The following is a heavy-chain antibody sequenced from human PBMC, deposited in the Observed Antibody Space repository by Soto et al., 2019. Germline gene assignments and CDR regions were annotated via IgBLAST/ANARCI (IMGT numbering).Heavy chain of an antibody. J-gene: IGHJ6*03. D-gene: IGHD6-6*01. CDR3: AHRRSRIAAEYYYYYYMDV. Sequence: GPTLVNPTQTLTLTCTFSGFSLSTSGVGVGWIRQPPGKALEWLALIYWDDDKRYSPSLKSRLTITKDTSKNQVVLTMTNMDPVDTATYYCAHRRSRIAAEYYYYYYMDVWGKGTTVTVSS. V-gene: IGHV2-5*02. CDR2: IYWDDDK. CDR1: GFSLSTSGVG.